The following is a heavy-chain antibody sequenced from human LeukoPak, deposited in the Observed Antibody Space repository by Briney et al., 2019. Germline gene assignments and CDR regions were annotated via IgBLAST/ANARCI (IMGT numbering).Heavy chain of an antibody. V-gene: IGHV1-46*01. D-gene: IGHD3-3*01. J-gene: IGHJ4*02. Sequence: ASVKVSCKASGYTFTSYYMHWVRQAPGQGLEWMGIINPSGGSTSYAQKFQDRVTMTRDTSTSTVYMELSSLRSEDTAVYYCARDEFVDDFWSGYFKGIDYWGQGTLVTVSS. CDR2: INPSGGST. CDR3: ARDEFVDDFWSGYFKGIDY. CDR1: GYTFTSYY.